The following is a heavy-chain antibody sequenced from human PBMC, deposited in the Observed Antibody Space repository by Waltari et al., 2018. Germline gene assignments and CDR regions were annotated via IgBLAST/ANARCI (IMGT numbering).Heavy chain of an antibody. CDR2: FIPSFGTA. V-gene: IGHV1-69*01. Sequence: QVQLVQSGAEVKKPGSSVKVSCKASGGTFSSYAISWVRQAPGQGLEWRGGFIPSFGTANYAQKFQGRGTITADEATSTAYMELSSLRSEDTAVYYCVYDSSGYYYDYGMDVWGQGTTVTVSS. CDR3: VYDSSGYYYDYGMDV. CDR1: GGTFSSYA. D-gene: IGHD3-22*01. J-gene: IGHJ6*02.